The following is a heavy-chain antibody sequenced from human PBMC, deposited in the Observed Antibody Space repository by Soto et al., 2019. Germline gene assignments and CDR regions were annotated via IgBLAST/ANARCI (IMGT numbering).Heavy chain of an antibody. V-gene: IGHV1-3*01. Sequence: ASLKVSCKASGYTFTGYAMRWVPQAPGQRLGWMGWINAGNGNTKYSQKFQGRVTITRDTSASTAYMELSSLRSEDTAVYYCARDPSYYGMDVWGQGTTFTVSS. J-gene: IGHJ6*02. CDR1: GYTFTGYA. CDR3: ARDPSYYGMDV. CDR2: INAGNGNT.